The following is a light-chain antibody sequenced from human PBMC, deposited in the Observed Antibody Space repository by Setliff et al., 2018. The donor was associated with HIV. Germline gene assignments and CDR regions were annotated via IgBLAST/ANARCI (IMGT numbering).Light chain of an antibody. Sequence: EIVLTQSPGTLSLSPGERATLSCRTSQSLSSKYLAWYQQKPGQAPRVLIYGASNRVTGIPDRFSGGGSGTDFTLTISSLQPEDFATYYCQQYSRPPWTFGQGTKV. V-gene: IGKV3-20*01. CDR2: GAS. CDR3: QQYSRPPWT. J-gene: IGKJ1*01. CDR1: QSLSSKY.